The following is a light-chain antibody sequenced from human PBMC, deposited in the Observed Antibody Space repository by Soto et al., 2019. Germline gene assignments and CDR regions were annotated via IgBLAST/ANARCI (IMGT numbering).Light chain of an antibody. J-gene: IGKJ1*01. CDR1: QSISSW. Sequence: DIQMTQSPSTLSASVGDRVTITCRASQSISSWLAWYQQKPGKAPKLLIYDASSLESGVPSRFSGRGSGTEFTLTIRSLQPDDFATYYCQQYNSHWTFGQGTKVDIK. CDR2: DAS. CDR3: QQYNSHWT. V-gene: IGKV1-5*01.